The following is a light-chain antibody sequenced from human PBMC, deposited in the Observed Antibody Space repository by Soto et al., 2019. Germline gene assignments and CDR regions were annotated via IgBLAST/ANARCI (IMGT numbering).Light chain of an antibody. Sequence: QSVLTQPPSASGTPGQRVTISCSVSSSNIGSNTVNWYQQLPGTAPKLLIYSNNQRPSGVPDRFSGSKSGTSASLAISGLQSEDEADYYCAAWDDSLNGPNYVFGTGTKV. CDR3: AAWDDSLNGPNYV. CDR2: SNN. V-gene: IGLV1-44*01. J-gene: IGLJ1*01. CDR1: SSNIGSNT.